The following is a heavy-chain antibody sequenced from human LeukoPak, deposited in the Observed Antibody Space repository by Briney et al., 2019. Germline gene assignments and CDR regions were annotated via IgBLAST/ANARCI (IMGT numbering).Heavy chain of an antibody. D-gene: IGHD2-2*01. CDR3: ASAPLGYCSSTSCYPLGY. CDR1: GYTFTGYY. V-gene: IGHV1-2*02. CDR2: INPNSGGT. J-gene: IGHJ4*02. Sequence: ASVKVSCKASGYTFTGYYMHWVRQAPGQGLEWMGWINPNSGGTNYARKFQGRVTMTRDTSISTAYMELSRLRSDDTAVYYCASAPLGYCSSTSCYPLGYWGQGTLVTVSS.